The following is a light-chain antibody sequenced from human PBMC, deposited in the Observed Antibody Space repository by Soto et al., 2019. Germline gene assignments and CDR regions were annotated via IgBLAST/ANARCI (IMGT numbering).Light chain of an antibody. CDR3: SSYSSISSPVV. Sequence: QSALTQPASVSGSPGQSITISCTGTSSDVGGYNYVSWYQQHPGKAPKLMIYDVSNRPSGVSNRFSASKSGYTASLTISGRPAEEEADYYGSSYSSISSPVVFGGGTKVTVL. J-gene: IGLJ2*01. CDR1: SSDVGGYNY. CDR2: DVS. V-gene: IGLV2-14*01.